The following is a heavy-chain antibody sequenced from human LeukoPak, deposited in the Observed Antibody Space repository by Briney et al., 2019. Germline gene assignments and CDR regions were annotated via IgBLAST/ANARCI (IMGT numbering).Heavy chain of an antibody. D-gene: IGHD5-24*01. Sequence: ASVKVSCKSSGYTFTRHCLHWVRQAPGQGLEWVGLINPTGTSSWSAQKFQGRVTLTRDMSTSTDYMELSSLRSEDTAVYYCARDNSLQDMAWWFDPWGQGTLVIVSS. V-gene: IGHV1-46*01. CDR1: GYTFTRHC. CDR2: INPTGTSS. CDR3: ARDNSLQDMAWWFDP. J-gene: IGHJ5*02.